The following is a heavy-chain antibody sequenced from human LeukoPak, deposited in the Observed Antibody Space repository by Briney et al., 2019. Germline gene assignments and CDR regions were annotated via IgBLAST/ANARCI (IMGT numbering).Heavy chain of an antibody. V-gene: IGHV4-39*01. J-gene: IGHJ5*02. D-gene: IGHD6-19*01. CDR1: GGSISSSSYY. CDR3: ARLRAVAGKGNWFDP. Sequence: SETLSLTCTVSGGSISSSSYYWGWIRQPPGKGLEWIGSIYYSGSTYYNPSLKSRVTISVDTSKNQCSLKLSSVTAADTAVYYCARLRAVAGKGNWFDPWGQGTLVTVSS. CDR2: IYYSGST.